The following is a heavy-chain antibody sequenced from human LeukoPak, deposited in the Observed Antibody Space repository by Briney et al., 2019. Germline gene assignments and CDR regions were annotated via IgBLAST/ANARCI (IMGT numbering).Heavy chain of an antibody. V-gene: IGHV1-46*01. Sequence: ASVKVSCKASGYTFTSYYMHWVRQAPGQGLGWMGIINPSGGSTSYAQKFQGRVTMTRDTSTSTVYMELSSLRSEDTAVYYCARDACSGGSCYSFDYWGQGTLVTVSS. D-gene: IGHD2-15*01. CDR2: INPSGGST. CDR3: ARDACSGGSCYSFDY. J-gene: IGHJ4*02. CDR1: GYTFTSYY.